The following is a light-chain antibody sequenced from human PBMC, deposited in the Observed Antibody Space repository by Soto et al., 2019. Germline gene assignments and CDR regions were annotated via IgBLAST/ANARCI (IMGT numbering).Light chain of an antibody. V-gene: IGLV4-69*01. J-gene: IGLJ2*01. CDR3: QTWGTGIVV. Sequence: QPVLTQSPSASASLGASVKLTCTLSSGHGSYAIAWHQQQPEKGPRHLMKLNSDGSHSKGDGIPDRFSGSSSGAERYLTISSLQSEDEADYYCQTWGTGIVVFGGGTKLTVL. CDR1: SGHGSYA. CDR2: LNSDGSH.